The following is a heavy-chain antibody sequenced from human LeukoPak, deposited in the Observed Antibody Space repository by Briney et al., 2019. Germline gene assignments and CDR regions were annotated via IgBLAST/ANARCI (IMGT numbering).Heavy chain of an antibody. V-gene: IGHV4-34*01. CDR3: VRLQPNTGEWAFDI. Sequence: SETLSLTCTVSGGSFSSYCWSWIRQPPGKGLEWIGEINHSGRTNYNPSLQTRVTISVDTSKNQLSLKLRSVTAAVTAVYHCVRLQPNTGEWAFDIWGQGTVVSVSS. CDR2: INHSGRT. D-gene: IGHD1-1*01. CDR1: GGSFSSYC. J-gene: IGHJ3*02.